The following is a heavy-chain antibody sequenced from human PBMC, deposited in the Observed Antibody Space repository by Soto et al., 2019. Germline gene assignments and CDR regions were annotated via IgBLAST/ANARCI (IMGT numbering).Heavy chain of an antibody. CDR1: GGSMSKFY. CDR3: VRDGSKTLRDCFDP. V-gene: IGHV4-4*07. CDR2: VYATGTS. Sequence: SETLSLTCSVSGGSMSKFYWSWIRKTAGKGLEWMGRVYATGTSDYNPSLGSRIAMSVDISKKTFSLRLRSVTAAYTGVYYCVRDGSKTLRDCFDPWGQGILVTVSS. J-gene: IGHJ5*02. D-gene: IGHD4-17*01.